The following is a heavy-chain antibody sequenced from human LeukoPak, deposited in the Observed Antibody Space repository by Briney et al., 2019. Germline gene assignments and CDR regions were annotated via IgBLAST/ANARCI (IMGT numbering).Heavy chain of an antibody. J-gene: IGHJ3*02. D-gene: IGHD1-26*01. CDR1: GYTFTGYY. CDR2: INPNSGGT. CDR3: ARDSALWRRSDIVGATRVAFDI. V-gene: IGHV1-2*02. Sequence: GASVKVSCKASGYTFTGYYMHWVRQAPGQGLEWMGWINPNSGGTNYAQKFQGRVTMTRDTSISTAYMELSRLRSDDTAVYYCARDSALWRRSDIVGATRVAFDIWGQGTMVTVSS.